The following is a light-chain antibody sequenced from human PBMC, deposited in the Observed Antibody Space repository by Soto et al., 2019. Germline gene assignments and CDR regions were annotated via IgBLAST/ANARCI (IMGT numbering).Light chain of an antibody. CDR1: QDITNY. J-gene: IGKJ3*01. CDR3: QQSYSTPFT. Sequence: DIQMTQSPSSLSASVGDRVTITCQASQDITNYLNWYQQKPGKAPKRLIYATSSLQSGVPSRFSGSGSGTDFTLTISSLRPEDFATYYCQQSYSTPFTFGPGTKVDIK. V-gene: IGKV1-39*01. CDR2: ATS.